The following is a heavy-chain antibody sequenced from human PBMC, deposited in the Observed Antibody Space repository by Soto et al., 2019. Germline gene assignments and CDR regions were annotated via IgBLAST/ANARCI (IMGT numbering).Heavy chain of an antibody. CDR1: GGTFSSYA. J-gene: IGHJ4*02. D-gene: IGHD5-12*01. CDR2: IIPILGTA. Sequence: SVKVSCKASGGTFSSYAISWVRQAPGQGLEWMGGIIPILGTANYAQKFQGRVTITADESTSTAYMELSSLRSEDTAVYYCASHGYNPSQGPGVAYYFDYWGQGTLVTVSS. V-gene: IGHV1-69*13. CDR3: ASHGYNPSQGPGVAYYFDY.